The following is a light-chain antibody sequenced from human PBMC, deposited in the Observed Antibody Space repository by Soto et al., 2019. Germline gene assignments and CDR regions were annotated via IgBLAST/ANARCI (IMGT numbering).Light chain of an antibody. CDR3: QQYNNWPPIT. CDR1: QSVSSN. V-gene: IGKV3-15*01. CDR2: GAS. Sequence: EIVMAQSPATLSVSPGERATLSCRASQSVSSNLAWYQQKPGQAPSLLIYGASTRATGIPARFTGSGSGTEFTLTISSLQSEDFAVYYCQQYNNWPPITFGQGTRLEIK. J-gene: IGKJ5*01.